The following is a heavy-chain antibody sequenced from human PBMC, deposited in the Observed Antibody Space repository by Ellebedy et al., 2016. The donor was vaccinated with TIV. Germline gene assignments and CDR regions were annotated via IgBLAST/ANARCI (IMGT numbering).Heavy chain of an antibody. CDR3: ARAPEGIVILSPDY. V-gene: IGHV3-23*01. CDR2: ISSSDGST. Sequence: GGSLRLSCAASGFTFSSYAMSWVRQAPGKGLEWVSTISSSDGSTYYADSVKGRFTISRDNSKDPVYLQMSSLGSEDTAVYFCARAPEGIVILSPDYWGQGALVTVSS. D-gene: IGHD2/OR15-2a*01. J-gene: IGHJ4*02. CDR1: GFTFSSYA.